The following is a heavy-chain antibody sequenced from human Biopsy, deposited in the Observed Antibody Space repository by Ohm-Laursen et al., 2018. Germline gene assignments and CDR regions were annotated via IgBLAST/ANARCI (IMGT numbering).Heavy chain of an antibody. Sequence: GTLSLTCTVSGGSISDYSWSWIRQPADKGLEYIGRIYSSGRTFYNPSLKSRVTMSVATSDNQFSLKLSSVTAADTAVYFCARDAYGDYDTYY. CDR2: IYSSGRT. J-gene: IGHJ6*03. V-gene: IGHV4-4*07. D-gene: IGHD4-17*01. CDR3: ARDAYGDYDTYY. CDR1: GGSISDYS.